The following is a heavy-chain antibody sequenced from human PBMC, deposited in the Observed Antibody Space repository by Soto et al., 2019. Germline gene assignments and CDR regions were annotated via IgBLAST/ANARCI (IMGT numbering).Heavy chain of an antibody. Sequence: QVQLVQSGAEVKKPGSSVKVSCKASGGTFSSYTISWVRQAPGQGLEWMGRIIPILGIANYAQKFQGRVTITADKSTSTAYIELSSLRSEDTAVYYCARHTRRQDATVTRPFDYWGQGTLVTVSS. J-gene: IGHJ4*02. V-gene: IGHV1-69*02. D-gene: IGHD4-17*01. CDR1: GGTFSSYT. CDR2: IIPILGIA. CDR3: ARHTRRQDATVTRPFDY.